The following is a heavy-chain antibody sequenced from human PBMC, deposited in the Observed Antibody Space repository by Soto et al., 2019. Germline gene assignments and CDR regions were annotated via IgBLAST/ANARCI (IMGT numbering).Heavy chain of an antibody. CDR2: ISGSGGST. V-gene: IGHV3-23*01. D-gene: IGHD6-13*01. CDR3: AKFKFAAAGSRSFDY. J-gene: IGHJ4*02. Sequence: AGGSLRLSCAASGFTFSSYAMSWVGQAPGKGLEWVSAISGSGGSTYYADSVKGRFTISRDNSKNTLYLQMNSLRAEDTAVYYCAKFKFAAAGSRSFDYWGQGTLVTVSS. CDR1: GFTFSSYA.